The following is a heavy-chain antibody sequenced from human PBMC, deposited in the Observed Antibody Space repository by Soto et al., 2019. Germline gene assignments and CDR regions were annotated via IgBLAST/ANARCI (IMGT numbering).Heavy chain of an antibody. V-gene: IGHV3-7*05. J-gene: IGHJ6*02. CDR2: IKQDGSEK. Sequence: EVQLVESGGGLVQPGGSLRLSCAASGFTFSSYWMSWVRQAPGKGLEWVANIKQDGSEKYYVDSVKGRFTISRDNAKNSLYLRMNSLRAEDTAVYYCARDFPLYYYYGMDVWGQGTTVTVSS. CDR3: ARDFPLYYYYGMDV. CDR1: GFTFSSYW.